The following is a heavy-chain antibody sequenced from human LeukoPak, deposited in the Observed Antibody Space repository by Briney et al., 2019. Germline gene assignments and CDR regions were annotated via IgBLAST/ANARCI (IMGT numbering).Heavy chain of an antibody. V-gene: IGHV4-59*02. CDR1: GGSVSSYY. Sequence: SETLSLTCTVSGGSVSSYYWSWIRQPPGKGLEWIGYIYYSGSTNYNPSLKSRVTISVDTSKNQFSLKLSSVTAADTAVYYCARVGFCSSTSCYPLDYWGREPWSPSPQ. J-gene: IGHJ4*02. D-gene: IGHD2-2*01. CDR2: IYYSGST. CDR3: ARVGFCSSTSCYPLDY.